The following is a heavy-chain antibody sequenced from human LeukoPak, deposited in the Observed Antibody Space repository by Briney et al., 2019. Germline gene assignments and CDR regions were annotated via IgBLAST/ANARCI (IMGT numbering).Heavy chain of an antibody. CDR2: INSDGSST. CDR3: AREYVVVTAILYNWFDP. CDR1: GFTFTPAW. J-gene: IGHJ5*02. V-gene: IGHV3-74*01. Sequence: PGGSLRLSCAASGFTFTPAWMHWVRQAPGKGLVWVSRINSDGSSTSYADSVKGRFTISRDNAKNTLYLQMNSLRAEDTAVYYCAREYVVVTAILYNWFDPWGQGTLVTVSS. D-gene: IGHD2-21*02.